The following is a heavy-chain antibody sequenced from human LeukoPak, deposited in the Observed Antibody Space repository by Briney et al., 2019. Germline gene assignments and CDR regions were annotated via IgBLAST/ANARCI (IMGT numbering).Heavy chain of an antibody. Sequence: PGGSLRLSCAASGFTFSNAWMSWVRQAHGKGLEWVGRIKSKTAGGTTDYAAPVKGRFTISRDDSKNTRYLQMNSLKTEDTAVYYCTTPGAYYYDSTGYYYVGRYWGQGTLVTVSS. CDR2: IKSKTAGGTT. CDR3: TTPGAYYYDSTGYYYVGRY. V-gene: IGHV3-15*01. D-gene: IGHD3-22*01. CDR1: GFTFSNAW. J-gene: IGHJ4*02.